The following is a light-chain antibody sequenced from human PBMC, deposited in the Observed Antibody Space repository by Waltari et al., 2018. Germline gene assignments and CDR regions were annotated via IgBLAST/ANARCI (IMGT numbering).Light chain of an antibody. V-gene: IGKV3-11*01. CDR2: GAS. CDR3: QQRSNWPGT. CDR1: RSVCTY. Sequence: SNRATRSVCTYFTWYQQKPSQAPRLLIYGASNRATGIPARFRGSGSGTDFSLTISSQEPVDFAVYYCQQRSNWPGTFGQGTKVEIK. J-gene: IGKJ1*01.